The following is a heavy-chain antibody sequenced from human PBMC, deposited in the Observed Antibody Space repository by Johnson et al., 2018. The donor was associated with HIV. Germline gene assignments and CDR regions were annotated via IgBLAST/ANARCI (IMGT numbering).Heavy chain of an antibody. V-gene: IGHV3-74*01. CDR1: GFTFSDHW. Sequence: VQLVESGGGLVQPGGSLRLSCAASGFTFSDHWMQWVRQAPGKGLVWVSRINGDGSRTSYADSVKGRFTISRDNSKNTLYLQMNSLRAEDTAVYYCARDITAARPSAFDIWGQGTMVTVSS. CDR2: INGDGSRT. D-gene: IGHD6-6*01. J-gene: IGHJ3*02. CDR3: ARDITAARPSAFDI.